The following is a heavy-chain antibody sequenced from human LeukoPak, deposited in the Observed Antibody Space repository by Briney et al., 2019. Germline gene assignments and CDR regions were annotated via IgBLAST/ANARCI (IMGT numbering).Heavy chain of an antibody. V-gene: IGHV3-23*01. CDR1: GFTFSSFA. D-gene: IGHD4-17*01. CDR2: ISGSGGST. J-gene: IGHJ6*02. Sequence: PGGSLRLSCAASGFTFSSFAMSWVRHAHGKGLEWVSAISGSGGSTYYADSVRGHFTISRDNSMNTLHLQMNSLRAEDTAVYYCAKALGYGDYDYYYGMDVWGQGTTVTVSS. CDR3: AKALGYGDYDYYYGMDV.